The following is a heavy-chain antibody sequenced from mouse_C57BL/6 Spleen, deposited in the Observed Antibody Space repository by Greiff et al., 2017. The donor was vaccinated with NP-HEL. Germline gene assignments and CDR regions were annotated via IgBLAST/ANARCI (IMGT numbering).Heavy chain of an antibody. CDR3: AFAYGYYYAMDY. V-gene: IGHV5-17*01. CDR2: ISSGSSTI. J-gene: IGHJ4*01. CDR1: GFTFSDYG. Sequence: EVQLQESGGGLVKPGGSLKLSCAASGFTFSDYGMHWVRQAPEKGLEWVAYISSGSSTIYYADTVKGRFTISRDNAKNTLFLQMTSLRSEDTAMYYCAFAYGYYYAMDYWGQGTSVTVSS. D-gene: IGHD2-2*01.